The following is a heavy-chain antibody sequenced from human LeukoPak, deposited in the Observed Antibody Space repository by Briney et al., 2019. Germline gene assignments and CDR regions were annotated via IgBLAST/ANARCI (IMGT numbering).Heavy chain of an antibody. CDR1: GGTFSSYA. CDR2: INPSGGST. J-gene: IGHJ4*02. CDR3: ARAGYSSGWPDY. Sequence: ASVTVSCKASGGTFSSYAISWVRQAPGQGLEWMGIINPSGGSTSYAQKFQGRVTMTRDTSTSTVYMELSSLRSEDTAVYYCARAGYSSGWPDYWGQGTLVTVSS. D-gene: IGHD6-19*01. V-gene: IGHV1-46*01.